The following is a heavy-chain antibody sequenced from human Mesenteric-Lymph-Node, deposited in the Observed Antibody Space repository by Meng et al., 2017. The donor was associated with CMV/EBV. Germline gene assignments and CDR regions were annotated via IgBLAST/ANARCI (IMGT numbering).Heavy chain of an antibody. J-gene: IGHJ3*02. CDR3: ARESSDIVVVPAAQTGAFDI. CDR1: GFTFSSYS. Sequence: GESLKISCAASGFTFSSYSMNWVRQAPGKGLEWVSVLYSGGSTYYADSVKGRFTISRDNSKNTLYLQMNSLRAEDSAVYYCARESSDIVVVPAAQTGAFDIWGQGTMVTVSS. CDR2: LYSGGST. V-gene: IGHV3-66*02. D-gene: IGHD2-2*01.